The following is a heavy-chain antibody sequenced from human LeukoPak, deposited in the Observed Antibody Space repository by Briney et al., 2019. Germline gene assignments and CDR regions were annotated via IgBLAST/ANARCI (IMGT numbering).Heavy chain of an antibody. Sequence: GGSLRLSCAASGFTFSSYAMHWVRQAPGKGLEWVAVISYDGSNKYYADSVKGRFTISRDNSKNTLYLQMNSLRAEDTAVYYCARVGRGIVGATTEGLAYFDYWGQGTLVAVSS. J-gene: IGHJ4*02. V-gene: IGHV3-30*01. CDR2: ISYDGSNK. D-gene: IGHD1-26*01. CDR1: GFTFSSYA. CDR3: ARVGRGIVGATTEGLAYFDY.